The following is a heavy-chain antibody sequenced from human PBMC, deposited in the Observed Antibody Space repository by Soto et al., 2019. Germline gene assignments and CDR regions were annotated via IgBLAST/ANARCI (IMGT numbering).Heavy chain of an antibody. CDR2: ISYDGSNK. J-gene: IGHJ6*02. V-gene: IGHV3-30*03. CDR3: ARETRDYDYYALDV. CDR1: GFTFSSYG. Sequence: LRLSCAASGFTFSSYGMHWVRQAPGKGLEWVAVISYDGSNKYYADSVKGRVTISRDNSKNTVYLQMNSLRVEDTAVYYCARETRDYDYYALDVWGQGTTVTVSS.